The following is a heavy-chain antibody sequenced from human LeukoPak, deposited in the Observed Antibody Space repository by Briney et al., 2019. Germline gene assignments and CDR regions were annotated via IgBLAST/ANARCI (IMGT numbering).Heavy chain of an antibody. Sequence: GGSLRLSCAASGFTFSSYAMSWVRQAPGKGLEWVSVIYSGGSTYYADSVKGRFTISRDNSKNTLYLQMNSLRAEDTAVYYCAREKRYLGYFDYWGQGTLVTVSP. CDR2: IYSGGST. J-gene: IGHJ4*02. D-gene: IGHD3-16*01. V-gene: IGHV3-53*01. CDR3: AREKRYLGYFDY. CDR1: GFTFSSYA.